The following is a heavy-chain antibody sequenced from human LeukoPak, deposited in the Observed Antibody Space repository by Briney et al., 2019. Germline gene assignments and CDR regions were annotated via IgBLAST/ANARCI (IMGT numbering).Heavy chain of an antibody. V-gene: IGHV1-8*01. CDR1: GYTFTSYD. J-gene: IGHJ6*02. CDR2: MNPNSGNT. D-gene: IGHD6-6*01. CDR3: ARGDGHDNGMDV. Sequence: GASVKVSCKASGYTFTSYDIDWVRQATGQGLEWMGWMNPNSGNTGYAQKFQGRVTMTRNTSISTAYMELSSLRSEDTAVYYCARGDGHDNGMDVWGQGTTVTVSS.